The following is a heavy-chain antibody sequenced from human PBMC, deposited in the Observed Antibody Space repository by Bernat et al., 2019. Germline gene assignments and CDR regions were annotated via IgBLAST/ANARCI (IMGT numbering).Heavy chain of an antibody. CDR1: GFTFSSYA. CDR3: AKDSAAALLGLAGGYLDY. V-gene: IGHV3-23*01. Sequence: EVQLLESGGGLVQPGGSLRLSCAASGFTFSSYAMSWVRQAPGKGLEWVSAISGSGGSTYYADSVKGRFTISRDNSKNTLYLQMNSLRAEDTAVYYCAKDSAAALLGLAGGYLDYWGQGTLVTVSS. CDR2: ISGSGGST. D-gene: IGHD6-13*01. J-gene: IGHJ4*02.